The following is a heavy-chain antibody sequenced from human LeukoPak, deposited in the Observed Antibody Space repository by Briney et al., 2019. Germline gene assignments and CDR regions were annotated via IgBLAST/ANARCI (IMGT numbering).Heavy chain of an antibody. Sequence: GASVKVSCKASGYTFTGYYMHWVRQAPGQGLEWMGLINPSGGSTSYAQKFQGRVTMTRDTSTSTVYMELSSLRSEDTAVYYCARGSGSGSYYNWEPLHAFDIWGQGTMVTVSS. CDR2: INPSGGST. D-gene: IGHD3-10*01. CDR3: ARGSGSGSYYNWEPLHAFDI. CDR1: GYTFTGYY. V-gene: IGHV1-46*01. J-gene: IGHJ3*02.